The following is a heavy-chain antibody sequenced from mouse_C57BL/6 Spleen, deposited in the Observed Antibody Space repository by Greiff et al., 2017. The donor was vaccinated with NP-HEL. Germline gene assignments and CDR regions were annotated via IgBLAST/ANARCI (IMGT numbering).Heavy chain of an antibody. CDR3: ARELGRGLFAY. Sequence: QVQLKQSGAELVMPGASVKLSCKASGYTFTSYWMHWVKQRPGQGLEWIGEIDPSDSYTNYNQKFKGKSTLTVDKSSSTAYMQLSSLTSEDSAVYYCARELGRGLFAYWGQGTLVTVSA. J-gene: IGHJ3*01. CDR1: GYTFTSYW. V-gene: IGHV1-69*01. D-gene: IGHD4-1*01. CDR2: IDPSDSYT.